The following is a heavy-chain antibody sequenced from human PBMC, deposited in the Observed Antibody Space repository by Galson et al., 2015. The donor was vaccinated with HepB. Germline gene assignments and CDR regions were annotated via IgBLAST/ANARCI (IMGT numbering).Heavy chain of an antibody. V-gene: IGHV1-3*01. CDR2: INAGNGNT. CDR3: ARTLAAAGRAPKGPHLFDY. Sequence: SVKVSCKASGYTFTSYAMHWVRQAPGQRLEWMGWINAGNGNTKYSQKFQGRVTITRGTSASTAYMELSSLRSEDTAVYYCARTLAAAGRAPKGPHLFDYWGQGTLVTVSS. D-gene: IGHD6-13*01. CDR1: GYTFTSYA. J-gene: IGHJ4*02.